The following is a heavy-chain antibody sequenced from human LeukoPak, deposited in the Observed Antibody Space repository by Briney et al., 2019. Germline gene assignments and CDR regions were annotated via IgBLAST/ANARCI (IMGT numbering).Heavy chain of an antibody. CDR2: INPSGGST. V-gene: IGHV1-46*01. J-gene: IGHJ4*02. CDR3: ARVSGGDCYSY. CDR1: GYTFTSYY. D-gene: IGHD2-21*02. Sequence: GASVTVSCKASGYTFTSYYMHWVRQAPGQGLEWMRIINPSGGSTSYAQKFQGRVTMTRDTSTSTVYMELSSLRSEDTAVYYCARVSGGDCYSYWGQGTLVTVSS.